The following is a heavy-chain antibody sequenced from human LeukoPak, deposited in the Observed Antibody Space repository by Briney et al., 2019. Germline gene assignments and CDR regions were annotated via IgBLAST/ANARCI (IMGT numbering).Heavy chain of an antibody. D-gene: IGHD3-22*01. J-gene: IGHJ4*02. Sequence: PGRSLRLSCAASGFTFSSYAMHWVRQAPGKGLEWVAVISYDGSNKYYADSVKGRFTISRDNSKNTLYLQMNSLRAEDTAVYYCAKDDPLYYYDSSGYYDYWGQGTLVTVSS. V-gene: IGHV3-30-3*01. CDR3: AKDDPLYYYDSSGYYDY. CDR2: ISYDGSNK. CDR1: GFTFSSYA.